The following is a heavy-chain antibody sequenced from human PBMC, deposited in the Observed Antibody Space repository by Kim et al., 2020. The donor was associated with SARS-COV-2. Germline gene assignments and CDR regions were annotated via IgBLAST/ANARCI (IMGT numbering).Heavy chain of an antibody. J-gene: IGHJ4*02. Sequence: GGSLRLSCAASGFTFSSYAMHWVRQAPGKGLEWVAVISYDGSNKYYVDSVKGRFTISRDNSKDTLYLQMNSLRAEDTAVYYCARPESGSYYDHFDYWGQGTLVTVSS. CDR1: GFTFSSYA. CDR2: ISYDGSNK. V-gene: IGHV3-30*04. D-gene: IGHD1-26*01. CDR3: ARPESGSYYDHFDY.